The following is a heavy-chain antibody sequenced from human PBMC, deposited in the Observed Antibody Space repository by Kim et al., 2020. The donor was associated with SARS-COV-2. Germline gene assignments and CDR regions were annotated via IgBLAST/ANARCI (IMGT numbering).Heavy chain of an antibody. CDR3: TRDSRTTTVTTYYGVDV. J-gene: IGHJ6*02. CDR2: INPGDGTT. V-gene: IGHV1-3*01. D-gene: IGHD4-17*01. CDR1: GYTFIIHA. Sequence: ASVKVSCKASGYTFIIHAMHWVRQAPGQRLEWMGWINPGDGTTTYSQKFQGRVAITRDTSASTAYMELSSLGSEDTAVYYCTRDSRTTTVTTYYGVDVRGQGTTVTVSS.